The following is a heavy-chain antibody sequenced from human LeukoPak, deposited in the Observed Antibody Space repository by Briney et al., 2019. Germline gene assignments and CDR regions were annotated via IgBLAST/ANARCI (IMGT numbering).Heavy chain of an antibody. CDR1: GFTFSNYG. Sequence: GGSLRLSCAASGFTFSNYGMNWVRQAPGKGLEWVSGITGSGGNAYYADSVKGRFTISRDNSKNTLYLQMNSLRAEDTAVYYCARVVRRSITMIVVVTDYYYYMDVWGKGTTVTISS. CDR2: ITGSGGNA. D-gene: IGHD3-22*01. J-gene: IGHJ6*03. V-gene: IGHV3-23*01. CDR3: ARVVRRSITMIVVVTDYYYYMDV.